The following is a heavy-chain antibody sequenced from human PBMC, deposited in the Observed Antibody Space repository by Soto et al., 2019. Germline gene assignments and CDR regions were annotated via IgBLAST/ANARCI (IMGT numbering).Heavy chain of an antibody. D-gene: IGHD2-15*01. Sequence: ASVKVSCKASGYTFTSYAMHWVRQAPGQRLEWMGWINAGNGNRKYSQKFQGRVTITADESTSTAYMELSSLRSEDTAVYYCARAMDIVVVVAATLGYYYYGMDVWGQGTTVTVSS. CDR1: GYTFTSYA. CDR3: ARAMDIVVVVAATLGYYYYGMDV. V-gene: IGHV1-3*01. CDR2: INAGNGNR. J-gene: IGHJ6*02.